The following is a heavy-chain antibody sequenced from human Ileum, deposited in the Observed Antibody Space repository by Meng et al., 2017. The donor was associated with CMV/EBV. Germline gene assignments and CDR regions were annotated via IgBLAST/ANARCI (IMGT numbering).Heavy chain of an antibody. CDR1: GDSVSSDNW. Sequence: LTCACSGDSVSSDNWWSWVRQPPGKVQEWIGEIHHRGNTNYNPSLKSRVTMSVDKSKNQVSLELTSVTAADTAVYFCTSASGYKIDYWGQGTLVTVSS. CDR2: IHHRGNT. J-gene: IGHJ4*02. CDR3: TSASGYKIDY. V-gene: IGHV4-4*01. D-gene: IGHD6-13*01.